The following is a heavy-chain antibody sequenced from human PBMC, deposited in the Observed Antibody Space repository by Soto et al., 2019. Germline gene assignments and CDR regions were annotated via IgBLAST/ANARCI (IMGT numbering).Heavy chain of an antibody. Sequence: GGSLRLSCAASGFTFSSYAMHWVRQAPGKGLEWVAVISYDGSNKYYADSVKGRFTISRDNSKNTLYLQMNSLRAEDTAVYYCARDARRYCSGGSCYSLGGMDVWGQGTTVTVSS. V-gene: IGHV3-30-3*01. D-gene: IGHD2-15*01. CDR3: ARDARRYCSGGSCYSLGGMDV. J-gene: IGHJ6*02. CDR2: ISYDGSNK. CDR1: GFTFSSYA.